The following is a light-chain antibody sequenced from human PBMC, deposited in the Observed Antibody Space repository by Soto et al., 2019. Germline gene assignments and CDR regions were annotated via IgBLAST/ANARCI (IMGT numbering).Light chain of an antibody. V-gene: IGLV2-8*01. CDR2: EVI. CDR3: SSYGGGQHRGV. Sequence: QSALTQPPSASGSPGQSVTISCTGTSSDVGGYNFVSWYQQYPGKAPKLMIFEVIKRPSGVPDRFSGSKSGNTASLTVSGLQADDEADYYCSSYGGGQHRGVFGGGTKLTVL. CDR1: SSDVGGYNF. J-gene: IGLJ3*02.